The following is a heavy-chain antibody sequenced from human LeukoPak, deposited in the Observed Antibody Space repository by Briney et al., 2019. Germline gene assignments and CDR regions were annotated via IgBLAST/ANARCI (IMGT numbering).Heavy chain of an antibody. V-gene: IGHV3-11*01. CDR3: AREHNWNAGMMGY. D-gene: IGHD1-1*01. CDR1: GFIFSDSY. CDR2: ISSSGNTI. Sequence: PGGSLRLSCTASGFIFSDSYMSWIRQAPGKGLEWVSYISSSGNTIYYADSVKGRFTISRDNAKNSLYLQMNSLRAEDTAVYYCAREHNWNAGMMGYWGQGTLVTVSS. J-gene: IGHJ4*02.